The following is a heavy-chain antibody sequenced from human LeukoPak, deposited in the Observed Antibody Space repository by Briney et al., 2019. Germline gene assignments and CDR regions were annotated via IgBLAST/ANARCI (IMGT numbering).Heavy chain of an antibody. V-gene: IGHV1-8*03. D-gene: IGHD2-8*01. CDR1: GYTFTSYD. J-gene: IGHJ3*02. CDR3: ARDREYCTNGVCYFDAFDI. CDR2: MNPNSGNT. Sequence: ASVKVSCKASGYTFTSYDINWVRLATGQGLEWMGWMNPNSGNTGYAQKFQGRVTITRNTSISTAYMELSSLRSEDTAVYYCARDREYCTNGVCYFDAFDIWGQGTMVTVSS.